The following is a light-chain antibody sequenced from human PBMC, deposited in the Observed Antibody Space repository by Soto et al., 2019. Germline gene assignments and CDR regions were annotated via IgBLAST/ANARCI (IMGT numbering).Light chain of an antibody. CDR1: QSFNSIY. CDR3: QQYDSSPIT. Sequence: RVMTQSPATLSVSPGERATLSCRASQSFNSIYLAWYQQKPGQAPRLLIYGASSRATGIPARFSGSGSGTDFTLTISRLEPEDFAVYYCQQYDSSPITFGKGTRLAIK. J-gene: IGKJ5*01. V-gene: IGKV3-20*01. CDR2: GAS.